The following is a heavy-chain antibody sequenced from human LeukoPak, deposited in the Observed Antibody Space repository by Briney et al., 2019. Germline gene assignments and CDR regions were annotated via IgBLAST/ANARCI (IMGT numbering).Heavy chain of an antibody. V-gene: IGHV5-51*01. Sequence: GASLQISCKGSGSSFTSYWIGWGRPLPGKGLEGMGIIYPGDSDTRYSPSFQGQVTISADKSISTAYLQWSSLKASDTAMYYCARLVPPRDGYNPGAFDIWGQGTMVTVSS. J-gene: IGHJ3*02. CDR3: ARLVPPRDGYNPGAFDI. CDR2: IYPGDSDT. CDR1: GSSFTSYW. D-gene: IGHD5-24*01.